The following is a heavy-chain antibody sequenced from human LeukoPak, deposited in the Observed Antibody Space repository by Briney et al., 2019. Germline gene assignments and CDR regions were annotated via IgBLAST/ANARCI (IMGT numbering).Heavy chain of an antibody. D-gene: IGHD3-22*01. CDR2: ISGSGGST. Sequence: GGSLRLSCAASGFTFSSYAMSWVRQAPGKGLEWVSGISGSGGSTYYADSVKGRFTISRDNPKNTLYLQMNSLRAEDTAVYYCAKDARQYYYDSSGYYFTPRLFEYRGQGTLVTDSS. V-gene: IGHV3-23*01. CDR1: GFTFSSYA. J-gene: IGHJ4*02. CDR3: AKDARQYYYDSSGYYFTPRLFEY.